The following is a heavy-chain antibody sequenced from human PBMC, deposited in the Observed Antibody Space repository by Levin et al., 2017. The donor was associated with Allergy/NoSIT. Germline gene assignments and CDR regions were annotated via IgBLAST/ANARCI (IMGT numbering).Heavy chain of an antibody. D-gene: IGHD3-10*01. CDR1: GFTFRSFG. CDR2: ISFDGKKK. V-gene: IGHV3-30*18. CDR3: AKDHGMLRGIIEY. Sequence: LSLTCAASGFTFRSFGLHWVRQTPGRGLEWVAVISFDGKKKDYTDSVKGRFTISRDDSKNTVYLQMNSPRAEDTAVYSCAKDHGMLRGIIEYWGQGALVTVSS. J-gene: IGHJ4*02.